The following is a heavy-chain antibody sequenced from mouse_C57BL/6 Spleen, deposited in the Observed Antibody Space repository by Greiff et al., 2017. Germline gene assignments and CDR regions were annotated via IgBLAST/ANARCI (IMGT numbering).Heavy chain of an antibody. D-gene: IGHD2-2*01. Sequence: VQLKESGAELVKPGASVTLSCTASGFNIKDYYMHWVKQRTEQGLEWIGRIDPEDGETKYAPKFQGKDTITADTSSNTAYLQLSSLTSEDTAVYYCASYGSLYAMDYWGQGTSVTVSS. CDR2: IDPEDGET. V-gene: IGHV14-2*01. CDR3: ASYGSLYAMDY. J-gene: IGHJ4*01. CDR1: GFNIKDYY.